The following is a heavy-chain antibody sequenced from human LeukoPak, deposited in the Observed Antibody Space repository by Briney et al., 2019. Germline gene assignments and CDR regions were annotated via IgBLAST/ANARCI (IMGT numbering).Heavy chain of an antibody. CDR3: ARVHWNYAGAFDI. D-gene: IGHD1-7*01. Sequence: GASVKVTCKASGYTFTSYYMHWVRQAPGQGLEWMGIINPSGGSTSYAQKFQGRVTMTRDTSTSTVYMELSSLRSEDTAVYYCARVHWNYAGAFDIWGQGTMVTVSS. J-gene: IGHJ3*02. CDR1: GYTFTSYY. CDR2: INPSGGST. V-gene: IGHV1-46*01.